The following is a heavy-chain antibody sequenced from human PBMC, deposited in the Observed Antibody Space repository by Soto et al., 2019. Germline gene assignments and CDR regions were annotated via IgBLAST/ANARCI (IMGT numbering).Heavy chain of an antibody. D-gene: IGHD2-2*01. CDR3: ASGPGVPASDAFDI. V-gene: IGHV3-66*01. CDR1: GFTVSSNY. CDR2: IYSGGST. J-gene: IGHJ3*02. Sequence: GGSLRLSCAASGFTVSSNYMSWVRQAPGKGLEWVSVIYSGGSTYYADSVKGRFTISRDNSKNTLYLQMNSLRAEDTAVYYCASGPGVPASDAFDIWGQGTMVTVSS.